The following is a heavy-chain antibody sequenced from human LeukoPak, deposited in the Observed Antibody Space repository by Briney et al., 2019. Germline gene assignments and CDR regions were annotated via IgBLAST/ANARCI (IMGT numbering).Heavy chain of an antibody. CDR1: GFTFSSYE. CDR2: INSDGSST. J-gene: IGHJ3*02. CDR3: ARDDGRPYSSSWYAFDI. V-gene: IGHV3-74*01. D-gene: IGHD6-13*01. Sequence: QAGGSLRLSCAASGFTFSSYEMNWVRQAPGKGLVWVSLINSDGSSTSYADSVKGRFTISRDNAKNTLYLQMNSLRAEDTAVYYCARDDGRPYSSSWYAFDIWGQGTMVTVSS.